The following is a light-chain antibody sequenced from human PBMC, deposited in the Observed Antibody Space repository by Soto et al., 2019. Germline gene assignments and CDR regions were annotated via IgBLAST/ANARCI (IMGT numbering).Light chain of an antibody. V-gene: IGKV3-15*01. J-gene: IGKJ5*01. CDR2: DVS. CDR3: QQYNNWPFS. Sequence: EIVVTQSPATLSVSPGERATLSCRAGQGVSTNVAWYQQKSGQSPRLLIYDVSTSATGVPARFSGTGSETDFPLTISGLQSEDSAVYFCQQYNNWPFSFGQGTRREIK. CDR1: QGVSTN.